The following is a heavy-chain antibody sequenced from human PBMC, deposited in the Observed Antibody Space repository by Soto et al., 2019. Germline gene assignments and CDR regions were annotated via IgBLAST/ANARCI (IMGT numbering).Heavy chain of an antibody. CDR2: IIPIFGTA. Sequence: SVKVSCKASGYTFTSYYMHWVRQAPGQGLEWMGGIIPIFGTANYAQKFQGRVTITADESTSTAYMELSSLRSEDTAVYYCARDSTRYNWDLNWFDPWGQGTLVTVSS. CDR1: GYTFTSYY. V-gene: IGHV1-69*13. J-gene: IGHJ5*02. D-gene: IGHD1-7*01. CDR3: ARDSTRYNWDLNWFDP.